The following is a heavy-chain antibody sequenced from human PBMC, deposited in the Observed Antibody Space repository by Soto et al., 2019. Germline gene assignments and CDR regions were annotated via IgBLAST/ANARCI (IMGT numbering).Heavy chain of an antibody. J-gene: IGHJ5*02. CDR2: IYYSGST. Sequence: PSETLSLTCTVSGGSISSFYWSWIRQPPGKGLEWIGYIYYSGSTNYNPSLKSRVTISVDTSKNQFSLKLSSVTAADTAVYYCARHGTIFGRDGWFDPWGQGTLVTSPQ. CDR1: GGSISSFY. CDR3: ARHGTIFGRDGWFDP. V-gene: IGHV4-59*01. D-gene: IGHD3-3*01.